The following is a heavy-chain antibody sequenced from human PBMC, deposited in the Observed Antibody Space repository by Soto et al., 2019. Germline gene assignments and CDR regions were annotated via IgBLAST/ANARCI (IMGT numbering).Heavy chain of an antibody. CDR1: GYTFTDFF. CDR2: INPNSGDT. D-gene: IGHD2-8*01. Sequence: QVQLVQSGAEVKKPGASVKVSCKASGYTFTDFFIHWVRQAPGQGLEWIGWINPNSGDTNSAQRFQGRVTMTRDTSISTAYMDLSRLRSADTAMYYCASVMGSTAYYYYGLDVWGQGTTVTVSS. CDR3: ASVMGSTAYYYYGLDV. J-gene: IGHJ6*02. V-gene: IGHV1-2*02.